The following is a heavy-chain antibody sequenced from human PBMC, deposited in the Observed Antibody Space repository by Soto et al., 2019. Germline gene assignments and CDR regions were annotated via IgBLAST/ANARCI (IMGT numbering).Heavy chain of an antibody. CDR1: GGTFSRHA. D-gene: IGHD3-22*01. CDR2: IIPILGTA. J-gene: IGHJ4*02. CDR3: ARGWGYDSNDYYYAY. Sequence: QVQLVQSGAEVRKPGSSVKVSCKASGGTFSRHAISWVRQAPGQGLEWMGGIIPILGTANHAQKFQGRVRIIGDESTSTVYMELSSLRSEDTAMYYCARGWGYDSNDYYYAYWGQGTLVIVSS. V-gene: IGHV1-69*01.